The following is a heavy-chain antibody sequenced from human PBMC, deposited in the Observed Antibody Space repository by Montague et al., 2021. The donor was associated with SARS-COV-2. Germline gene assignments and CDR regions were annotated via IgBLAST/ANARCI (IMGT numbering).Heavy chain of an antibody. V-gene: IGHV4-34*01. CDR1: GGSFSGYY. CDR2: INHSGST. J-gene: IGHJ6*02. D-gene: IGHD3-10*01. CDR3: ARGRQIVLWFGELFPGGDYYGMDV. Sequence: SETLSLTCAVYGGSFSGYYWSWIRQPPGKGLEWIGEINHSGSTNYNPSLKSRVTISVDTSKNQFSLKLSSVTAADTAVYYCARGRQIVLWFGELFPGGDYYGMDVWGQGTTVTVSS.